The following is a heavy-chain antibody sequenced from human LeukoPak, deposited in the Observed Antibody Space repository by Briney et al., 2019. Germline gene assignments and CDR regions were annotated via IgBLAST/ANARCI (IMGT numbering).Heavy chain of an antibody. CDR1: GGSISSGGYY. CDR3: ARGGWELLNWFDP. V-gene: IGHV4-31*03. Sequence: PSETLSLTCTVSGGSISSGGYYWSWIRQHPGKGLEWIGYIYYSGSTYYNPSLKSRVTISVDTSKNQFSLKLSSVTAADTAVYYCARGGWELLNWFDPRGQGTLVTVSS. J-gene: IGHJ5*02. CDR2: IYYSGST. D-gene: IGHD1-26*01.